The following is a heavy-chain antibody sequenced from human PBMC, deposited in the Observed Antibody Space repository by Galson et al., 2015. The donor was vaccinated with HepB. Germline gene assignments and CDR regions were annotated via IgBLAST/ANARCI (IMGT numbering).Heavy chain of an antibody. D-gene: IGHD4-17*01. Sequence: SLRLSCAASGFTFSSYGMHWVRQAPGKGLEWVAVISYDGSNKYYADSVKGRFTISRDNSKNTLYLQMNSLRAEDTAVYYCAKTPYGDYGDGTDYWGQGTLVTVSS. CDR1: GFTFSSYG. J-gene: IGHJ4*02. CDR2: ISYDGSNK. CDR3: AKTPYGDYGDGTDY. V-gene: IGHV3-30*18.